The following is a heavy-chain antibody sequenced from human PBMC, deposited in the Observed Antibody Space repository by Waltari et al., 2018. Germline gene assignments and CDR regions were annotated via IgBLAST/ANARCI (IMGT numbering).Heavy chain of an antibody. J-gene: IGHJ6*02. CDR1: GYTFTSYG. CDR3: ASRSSSSDHYGMDV. CDR2: ISAYNGNT. V-gene: IGHV1-18*01. Sequence: QVQLVQSGAEVKKPGASVKVPCKASGYTFTSYGISWLRTAPGQGLEWMGWISAYNGNTNYAQKLQGRVTMTTDTSTSTAYMELRSLRSDDTAVYYCASRSSSSDHYGMDVWGQGTTVTVSS. D-gene: IGHD6-6*01.